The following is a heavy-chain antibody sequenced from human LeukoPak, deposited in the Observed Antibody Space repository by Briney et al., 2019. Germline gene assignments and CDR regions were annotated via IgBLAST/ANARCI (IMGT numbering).Heavy chain of an antibody. J-gene: IGHJ6*02. CDR2: IYHSGST. Sequence: SETLSLTCAVSGGSLSSGGYSWSWIRQPPGTGLEWIGYIYHSGSTYYNPSLKSRVTISVDRSKNQFSLKLSSVTAADTAVYYCARVGCSGGSCSYGMDVWGQGTTVTVSS. CDR1: GGSLSSGGYS. V-gene: IGHV4-30-2*01. CDR3: ARVGCSGGSCSYGMDV. D-gene: IGHD2-15*01.